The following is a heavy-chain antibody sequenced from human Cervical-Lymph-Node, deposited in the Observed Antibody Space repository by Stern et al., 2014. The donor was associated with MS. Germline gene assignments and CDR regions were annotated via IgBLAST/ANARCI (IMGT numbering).Heavy chain of an antibody. V-gene: IGHV4-34*01. Sequence: QVQLQQWGAGLLRPSETLSLTCAVHGASFSDSYWSWIRQTPGKGLEWIGEINSSGGTHYNPSLMSRAILSVDPSMNQFSLKLSSLTVADTAMYYCARERKVERSARLLVSFDVWGQGTLVTVSS. D-gene: IGHD1-1*01. CDR3: ARERKVERSARLLVSFDV. CDR1: GASFSDSY. J-gene: IGHJ3*01. CDR2: INSSGGT.